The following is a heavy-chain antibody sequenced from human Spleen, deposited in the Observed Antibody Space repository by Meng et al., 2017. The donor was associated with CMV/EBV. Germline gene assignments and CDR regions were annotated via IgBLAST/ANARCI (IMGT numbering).Heavy chain of an antibody. CDR2: ISWNSGSI. Sequence: GGSLRLSCAASGFTFDDYAMHWVRQAPGKGLEWVSGISWNSGSIGYADSVKGRFTISRDDAKNSLYLQMNSLRAEDMALYYCAKDIGGSIAARRGCAFDIWGQGTMVTVSS. V-gene: IGHV3-9*03. D-gene: IGHD6-6*01. J-gene: IGHJ3*02. CDR3: AKDIGGSIAARRGCAFDI. CDR1: GFTFDDYA.